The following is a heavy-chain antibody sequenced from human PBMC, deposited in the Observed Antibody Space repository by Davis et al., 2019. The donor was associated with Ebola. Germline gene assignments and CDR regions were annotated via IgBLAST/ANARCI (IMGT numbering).Heavy chain of an antibody. CDR1: GFTFSSYA. CDR2: ISGSGGST. J-gene: IGHJ4*02. V-gene: IGHV3-23*01. Sequence: GESLKISCAASGFTFSSYAMSWVRQAPGKGLEWVSAISGSGGSTYYADSVKGRFTISRDNAKNSLYLQMNSLRAEDTAVYYCARAVGAFSPDYYWGQGTLVTVSS. CDR3: ARAVGAFSPDYY. D-gene: IGHD1-26*01.